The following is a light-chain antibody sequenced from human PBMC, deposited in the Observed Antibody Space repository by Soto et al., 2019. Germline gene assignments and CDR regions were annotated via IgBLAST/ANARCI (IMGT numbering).Light chain of an antibody. CDR2: AAS. J-gene: IGKJ1*01. Sequence: EFVLTQSPATLSLSPGERATLSCRASQSISNYLAWYQQKPGQAPRLLIYAASTRATGIPARFSGSGSGTEFTLTISSLQSEDFAVYYCQQYNNWPPWTFGQGTKVDIK. CDR3: QQYNNWPPWT. V-gene: IGKV3-15*01. CDR1: QSISNY.